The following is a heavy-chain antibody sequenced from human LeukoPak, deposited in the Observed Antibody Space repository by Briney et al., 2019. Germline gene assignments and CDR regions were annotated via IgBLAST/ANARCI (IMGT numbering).Heavy chain of an antibody. D-gene: IGHD5-24*01. Sequence: GGSLRLSCAASGFTFSSYEMNWVRQAPGKGLEWVSYISSSGSTIYYADSLKGRFTISRDNTKNSLYLQMNSLRAEDTAVYYCARGRDGYNLVDAFDIWGQGIMVTVSS. CDR1: GFTFSSYE. CDR3: ARGRDGYNLVDAFDI. V-gene: IGHV3-48*03. CDR2: ISSSGSTI. J-gene: IGHJ3*02.